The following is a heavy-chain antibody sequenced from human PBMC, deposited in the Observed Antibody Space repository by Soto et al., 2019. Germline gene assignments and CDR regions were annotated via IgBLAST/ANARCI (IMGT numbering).Heavy chain of an antibody. V-gene: IGHV4-61*01. CDR3: ATAAAGTYYGMDV. CDR2: IYYSGST. J-gene: IGHJ6*02. D-gene: IGHD6-13*01. Sequence: KTSETLSLTCTVSVGSVSSGSYYWIWIRQPPGKGLEWIGYIYYSGSTNYNPSLKSRVTISVDTSKNQFSLKLSSVTAADTAVYYCATAAAGTYYGMDVWGQGTTVTVSS. CDR1: VGSVSSGSYY.